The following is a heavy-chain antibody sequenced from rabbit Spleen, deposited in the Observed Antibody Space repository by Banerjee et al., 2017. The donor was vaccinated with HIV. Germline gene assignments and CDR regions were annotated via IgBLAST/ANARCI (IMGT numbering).Heavy chain of an antibody. D-gene: IGHD6-1*01. CDR2: IAGSSSGFT. Sequence: QEQLEESGGDLVKPGASLTLTCTASGFSFSSSYYICWVRQAPGKGLEWISCIAGSSSGFTYSATWAKGRFTCSKTSSTTVTLQMTSLTVADTATYFCARRDSYGSLELWGQGTLVTVS. V-gene: IGHV1S45*01. CDR3: ARRDSYGSLEL. CDR1: GFSFSSSYY. J-gene: IGHJ4*01.